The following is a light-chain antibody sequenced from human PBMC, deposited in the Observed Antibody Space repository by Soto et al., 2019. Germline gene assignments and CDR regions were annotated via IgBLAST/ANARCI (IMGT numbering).Light chain of an antibody. V-gene: IGKV3-20*01. CDR1: QSVSSSY. CDR3: QQYGTSAIT. CDR2: GAS. Sequence: ESVLTQSPGTLSVPPGGRATLSCRSSQSVSSSYLAWHQQKPGQAPRLLIYGASSRATGIPDRFSGDGSGTDFTLTISRLEPEDFAVYYCQQYGTSAITFGQGTRLEIK. J-gene: IGKJ5*01.